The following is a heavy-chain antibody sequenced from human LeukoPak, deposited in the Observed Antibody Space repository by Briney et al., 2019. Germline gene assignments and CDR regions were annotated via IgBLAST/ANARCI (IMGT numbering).Heavy chain of an antibody. V-gene: IGHV1-18*01. CDR2: ISAYNGNT. D-gene: IGHD3-22*01. Sequence: GASVKVSCKASGYTFTSYGISWVRQAPGQGLEWMGWISAYNGNTNYAQKLQGRVTMTTDTSTSTAYMELRSLRSDDTAVYYCARELKGYYDSLTIDYWGQGTLVTVSS. J-gene: IGHJ4*02. CDR1: GYTFTSYG. CDR3: ARELKGYYDSLTIDY.